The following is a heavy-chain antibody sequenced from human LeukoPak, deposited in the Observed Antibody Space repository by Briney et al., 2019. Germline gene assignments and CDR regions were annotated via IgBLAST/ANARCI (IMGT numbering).Heavy chain of an antibody. V-gene: IGHV1-18*01. CDR2: ISAYNGNT. D-gene: IGHD1-26*01. Sequence: GASVKVSCKASGYTFTSYGISWVRQAPGQGLEWMGWISAYNGNTNYAQKLRGGVTMTTDTSTSTAYMELRSLRSDDTAVYYCARRIVGATLRGNWFDPWGQGTLVTVSS. CDR3: ARRIVGATLRGNWFDP. CDR1: GYTFTSYG. J-gene: IGHJ5*02.